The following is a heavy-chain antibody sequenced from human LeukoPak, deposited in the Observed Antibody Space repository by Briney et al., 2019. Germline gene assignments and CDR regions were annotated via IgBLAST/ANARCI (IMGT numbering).Heavy chain of an antibody. CDR3: AKLTNYDSSGFDP. J-gene: IGHJ5*02. V-gene: IGHV3-11*01. CDR1: GFTFSDYY. Sequence: PGGSLRLSCAASGFTFSDYYMSWIRQAPGKGLEWVSYISSSGSTIDYADSVKGRFTISRDNAKNSLYLQMNSLRAEDTAVYYCAKLTNYDSSGFDPWGQGTLVTVSS. D-gene: IGHD3-22*01. CDR2: ISSSGSTI.